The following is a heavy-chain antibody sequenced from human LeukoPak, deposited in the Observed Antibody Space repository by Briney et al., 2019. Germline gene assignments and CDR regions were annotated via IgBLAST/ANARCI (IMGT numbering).Heavy chain of an antibody. J-gene: IGHJ6*02. CDR3: ARDCGSWKYYYYYYGMDV. V-gene: IGHV4-59*12. Sequence: SETLSLTCTVSGGSISSYYWSWIRQPPGKGLEWIGYIYYSGSTNYNPSLKSRVTISVDTSKNQFSLKLSSVTAADTAVYYCARDCGSWKYYYYYYGMDVWGQGTTVTVSS. D-gene: IGHD6-13*01. CDR2: IYYSGST. CDR1: GGSISSYY.